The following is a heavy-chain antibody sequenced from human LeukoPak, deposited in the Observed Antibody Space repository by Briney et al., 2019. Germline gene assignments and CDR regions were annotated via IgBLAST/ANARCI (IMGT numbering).Heavy chain of an antibody. CDR1: GGTFSSYA. CDR2: IIPIFGTA. D-gene: IGHD3-3*01. CDR3: ARDGEITIFGVVTPNWFDP. V-gene: IGHV1-69*05. J-gene: IGHJ5*02. Sequence: SVKVSCKASGGTFSSYAISWVRQAPGQGLEWMGGIIPIFGTANYAQKLQGRVTITTDESTSTAYMELSSLRSEDTAVYYCARDGEITIFGVVTPNWFDPWGQGTLVTVSS.